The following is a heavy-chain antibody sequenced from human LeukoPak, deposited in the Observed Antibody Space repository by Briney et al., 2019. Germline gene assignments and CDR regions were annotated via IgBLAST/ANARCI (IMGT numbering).Heavy chain of an antibody. Sequence: SETLSLTCTVSGGSISSYYWSWIRQPPGKGLEWIGYIYYSGSTNYNPSLKSRVTISVDTSKNQFSLKLSSVTAADTAVYYCARHVVEHFDSHPRPGFDYWGQGTLVTVSS. V-gene: IGHV4-59*08. CDR1: GGSISSYY. CDR3: ARHVVEHFDSHPRPGFDY. J-gene: IGHJ4*02. D-gene: IGHD3-3*02. CDR2: IYYSGST.